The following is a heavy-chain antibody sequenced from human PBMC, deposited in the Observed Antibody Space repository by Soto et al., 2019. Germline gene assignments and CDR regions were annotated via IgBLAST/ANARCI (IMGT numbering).Heavy chain of an antibody. CDR3: AKDRYDYRNYVFDY. D-gene: IGHD4-4*01. CDR1: GFTFTNYA. J-gene: IGHJ4*02. Sequence: EVQLLESGGGLVQPGGSLRLSCAASGFTFTNYAMTWVRQAPGKGLEWVSISSGSGSGGSTNYADSVKGRFTISRDHSKSTLYLPMNSRRVEDTAVYYCAKDRYDYRNYVFDYWGQGTLVTVSS. CDR2: SSGSGSGGST. V-gene: IGHV3-23*01.